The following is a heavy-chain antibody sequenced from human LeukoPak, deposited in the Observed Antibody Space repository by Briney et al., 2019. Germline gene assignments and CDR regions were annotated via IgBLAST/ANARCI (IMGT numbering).Heavy chain of an antibody. CDR1: GFTFSSYA. J-gene: IGHJ4*02. Sequence: GGSLRLSCAASGFTFSSYAMSWVRQAPGKGLEWVSAISGSGGSTYYADSAKGRFTISRDNSKNTLYLQMNSLGAEDTAVYYCAKEGRWGITMIVVVTPYWGQGTLVTVSS. CDR3: AKEGRWGITMIVVVTPY. D-gene: IGHD3-22*01. CDR2: ISGSGGST. V-gene: IGHV3-23*01.